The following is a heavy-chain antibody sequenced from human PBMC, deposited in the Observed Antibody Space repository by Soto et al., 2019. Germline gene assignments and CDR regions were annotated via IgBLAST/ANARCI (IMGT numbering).Heavy chain of an antibody. J-gene: IGHJ4*02. Sequence: ASVKVSCKASGYTFTSYAMHWVRQAPGQRLEWMGWINAGNGNTKYSQKFQGRVTITRDTSASTAYMELSSLRSEDTAVYYCAREGYFDWLLYYFDYWGQGTLVTVSS. D-gene: IGHD3-9*01. CDR3: AREGYFDWLLYYFDY. CDR1: GYTFTSYA. CDR2: INAGNGNT. V-gene: IGHV1-3*01.